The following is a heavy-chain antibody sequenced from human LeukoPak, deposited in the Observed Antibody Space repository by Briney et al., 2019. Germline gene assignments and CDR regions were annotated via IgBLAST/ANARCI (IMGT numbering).Heavy chain of an antibody. CDR3: ASGTIVGARGADN. J-gene: IGHJ4*02. CDR1: GFIFNNYA. D-gene: IGHD1-26*01. Sequence: PGGSLRLSCAGSGFIFNNYAMHWVRQPPGKGLEWVSGISWNSGSIDYADSVKGRFTISRDNAKNSLYLQMNSLRAEDTAVYYCASGTIVGARGADNWGQGTLVTVSS. CDR2: ISWNSGSI. V-gene: IGHV3-9*01.